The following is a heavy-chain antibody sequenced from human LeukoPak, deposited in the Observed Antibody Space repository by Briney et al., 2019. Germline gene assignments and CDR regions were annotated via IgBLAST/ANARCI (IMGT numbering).Heavy chain of an antibody. Sequence: SQTLSLTCAISGDSVSSNSAAWNWIRQSPSRGLEWLGRTYYRSKWYNDYAVSVKSRITINPDTSKNQFSLQLNSVTPEDTAVYYCARLGYCSGGSCSNCDYWGQGTLVTVSS. V-gene: IGHV6-1*01. D-gene: IGHD2-15*01. CDR2: TYYRSKWYN. J-gene: IGHJ4*02. CDR1: GDSVSSNSAA. CDR3: ARLGYCSGGSCSNCDY.